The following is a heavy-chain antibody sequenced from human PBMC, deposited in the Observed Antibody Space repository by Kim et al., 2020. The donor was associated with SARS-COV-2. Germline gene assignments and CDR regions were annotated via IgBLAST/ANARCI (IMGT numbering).Heavy chain of an antibody. V-gene: IGHV6-1*01. Sequence: NDYALSVRGRITNTPDKSKNQFSLQRISVTPEDTAVYYCARGAWASGLDVWGQGTTVTVSS. CDR2: N. D-gene: IGHD2-21*01. CDR3: ARGAWASGLDV. J-gene: IGHJ6*02.